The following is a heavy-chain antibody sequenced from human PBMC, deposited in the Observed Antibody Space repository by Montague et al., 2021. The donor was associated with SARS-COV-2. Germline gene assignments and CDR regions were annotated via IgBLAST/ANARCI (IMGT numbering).Heavy chain of an antibody. CDR3: ARDLDSFYGMDV. J-gene: IGHJ6*02. V-gene: IGHV4-39*07. CDR1: GGSISSSSYY. Sequence: SETLSLTCTVSGGSISSSSYYWGWIRQPPGKGLECIGSIYYSGSTYYXXXLKSRVTISVDTSKNQFSLKLSSVTAADTAVYYCARDLDSFYGMDVWGQGTTITVSS. CDR2: IYYSGST.